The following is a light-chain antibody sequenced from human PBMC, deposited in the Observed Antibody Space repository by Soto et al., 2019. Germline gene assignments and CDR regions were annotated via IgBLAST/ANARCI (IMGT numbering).Light chain of an antibody. V-gene: IGKV3-11*01. J-gene: IGKJ2*01. Sequence: EIVLTQSPGTLSLSPGERATLSCRASQSVSSYLAWYQQKPGQAPRLLIFDASNRATGIPARFSGSGSGTDFTLTISSLEPEDSVVYYCQQRSNWYTFGQGTKLEIK. CDR1: QSVSSY. CDR2: DAS. CDR3: QQRSNWYT.